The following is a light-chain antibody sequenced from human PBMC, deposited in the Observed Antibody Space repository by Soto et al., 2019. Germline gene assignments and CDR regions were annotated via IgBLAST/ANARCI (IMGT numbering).Light chain of an antibody. J-gene: IGLJ3*02. CDR3: SSYTSSSTLWV. CDR2: EVN. CDR1: SSDIGGYNY. Sequence: ALTQPASVSGSPGQSITISCTGTSSDIGGYNYVSWYQQHPGKAPKLMIYEVNNRPSGVSNRFSGSKSGNTASLTISGLQAEDEADYYCSSYTSSSTLWVFGGGTKLTVL. V-gene: IGLV2-14*01.